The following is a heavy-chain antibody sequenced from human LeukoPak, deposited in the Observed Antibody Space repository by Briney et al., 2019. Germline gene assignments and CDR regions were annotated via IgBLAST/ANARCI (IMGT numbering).Heavy chain of an antibody. D-gene: IGHD6-13*01. V-gene: IGHV4-59*01. CDR3: AKYASSSGSGLAATWTHYYYMDV. J-gene: IGHJ6*03. CDR1: GGSISNYY. CDR2: IYYDGST. Sequence: PSETLSLTCTVSGGSISNYYWSWIRQPPGKGLEWIGFIYYDGSTNYNPSLKSRVSISVDTSKNQFSLKLSSVTAADTAVYYCAKYASSSGSGLAATWTHYYYMDVWGKGTTVTVSS.